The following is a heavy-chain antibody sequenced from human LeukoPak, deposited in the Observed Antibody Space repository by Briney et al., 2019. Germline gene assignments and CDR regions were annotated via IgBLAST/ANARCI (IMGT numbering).Heavy chain of an antibody. CDR3: ASTRGYGGYDIDY. Sequence: ASVKVSCEASGYTFTSSDFTWVRQAPGQGLEWMGWISVYNGNTNYAQKFQGRVTMTTDTSTSTVYMELRSLRSDDTAVYYCASTRGYGGYDIDYWGQGTLVTVSS. D-gene: IGHD5-12*01. V-gene: IGHV1-18*01. J-gene: IGHJ4*02. CDR1: GYTFTSSD. CDR2: ISVYNGNT.